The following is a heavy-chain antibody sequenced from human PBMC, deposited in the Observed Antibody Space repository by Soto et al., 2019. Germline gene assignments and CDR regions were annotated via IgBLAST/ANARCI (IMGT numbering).Heavy chain of an antibody. CDR2: IYYSGST. Sequence: SETLSLTCTVSGGSISSYCWSWIRQPPGKGLEWIGYIYYSGSTNYNPSLKSRVTISVDTSKNQFSLKLSSVTAADTAVYYCAREGYGDNGQGFFQHWGQGTLVTVSS. J-gene: IGHJ1*01. CDR1: GGSISSYC. V-gene: IGHV4-59*01. CDR3: AREGYGDNGQGFFQH. D-gene: IGHD4-17*01.